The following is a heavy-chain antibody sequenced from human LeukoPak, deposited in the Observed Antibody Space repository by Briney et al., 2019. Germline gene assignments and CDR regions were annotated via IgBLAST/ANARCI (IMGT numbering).Heavy chain of an antibody. CDR2: IYYSGST. CDR1: GGSISSGGYY. D-gene: IGHD6-13*01. CDR3: ARTAGSSSWAT. Sequence: SETLSLTCTVSGGSISSGGYYWSWIRQHPGKGLEWIGYIYYSGSTYYNPSLKSRVTISVDTSKNQFSLKLRSVTAADTAVYYCARTAGSSSWATWGQGTLVTVSS. J-gene: IGHJ5*02. V-gene: IGHV4-31*03.